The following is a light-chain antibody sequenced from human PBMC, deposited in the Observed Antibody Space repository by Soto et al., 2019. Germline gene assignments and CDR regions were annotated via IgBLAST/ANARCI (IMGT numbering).Light chain of an antibody. V-gene: IGKV4-1*01. CDR2: WAS. J-gene: IGKJ1*01. CDR3: QQYCATPWT. Sequence: DIVMTQSPDSLAVSLGERATINCESSQSVLYSSNNQNCLAWYQQKPGQHPKLLIYWASTRESGVPDRFSGSGSVTDFTRTISSLQAEDVAVYYCQQYCATPWTFGQGTKVEIK. CDR1: QSVLYSSNNQNC.